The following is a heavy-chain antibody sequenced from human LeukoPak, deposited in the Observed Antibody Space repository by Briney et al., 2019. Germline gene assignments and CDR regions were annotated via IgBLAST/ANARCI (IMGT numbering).Heavy chain of an antibody. Sequence: PGGSLRLSCAASGFTFRSYSMNWVRQAPGKGLEWVSSISSSSTYIYYADSVKGRFTIPRDNAKNSLYLQMSSLRAEDTAVYYCARDPRYDTTGYYYGPYYFDYWGQGTPVTVSS. CDR1: GFTFRSYS. CDR3: ARDPRYDTTGYYYGPYYFDY. CDR2: ISSSSTYI. J-gene: IGHJ4*02. D-gene: IGHD3-22*01. V-gene: IGHV3-21*01.